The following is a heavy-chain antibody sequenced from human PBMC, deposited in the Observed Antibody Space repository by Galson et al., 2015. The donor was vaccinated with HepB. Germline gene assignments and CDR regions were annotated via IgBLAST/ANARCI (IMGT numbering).Heavy chain of an antibody. J-gene: IGHJ6*02. CDR3: ARPDTAMVERRLSDYYYYYGMDV. CDR1: GFTFSSYG. CDR2: IWYDGSNK. Sequence: SLRLSCAASGFTFSSYGMHWVRQAPGKGLEWVAVIWYDGSNKYYADSVKGRFTISRDNSKNTLYLQMNSLRAEDTAVYYCARPDTAMVERRLSDYYYYYGMDVWGQGTTVTVSS. D-gene: IGHD5-18*01. V-gene: IGHV3-33*01.